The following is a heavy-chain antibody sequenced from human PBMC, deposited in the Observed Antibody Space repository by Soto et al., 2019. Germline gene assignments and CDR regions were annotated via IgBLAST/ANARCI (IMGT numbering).Heavy chain of an antibody. CDR3: ARSSGVPTPDFDY. J-gene: IGHJ4*02. V-gene: IGHV3-30-3*01. D-gene: IGHD3-3*01. CDR2: ISHDRTNR. Sequence: GGSLRLSCAASGFAFNIYAIHWVRQAPGKGLEWVAVISHDRTNRYYTDSVRGRFTISRDNSKNTVYLEMDSLRADDTAVYYCARSSGVPTPDFDYWGQGTLVTVSS. CDR1: GFAFNIYA.